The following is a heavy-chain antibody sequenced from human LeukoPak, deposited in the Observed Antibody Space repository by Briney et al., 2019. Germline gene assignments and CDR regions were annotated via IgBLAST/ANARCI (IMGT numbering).Heavy chain of an antibody. Sequence: SETLSLTCTVSGGSISSYYWSWIRQPPGKGLEWMGYIYYSGSTNYNPSLKSRVTISVDTSKNQFSLKLSSVTAADTAVYYCARSLSLGATITFDYWGQGTLVTVSS. CDR2: IYYSGST. D-gene: IGHD1-26*01. CDR3: ARSLSLGATITFDY. CDR1: GGSISSYY. J-gene: IGHJ4*02. V-gene: IGHV4-59*01.